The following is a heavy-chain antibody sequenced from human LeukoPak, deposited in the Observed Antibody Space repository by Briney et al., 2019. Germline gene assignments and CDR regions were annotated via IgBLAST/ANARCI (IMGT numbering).Heavy chain of an antibody. J-gene: IGHJ4*02. D-gene: IGHD3-22*01. V-gene: IGHV3-30*04. CDR2: ISYDGTTK. CDR1: GFTFRNYP. CDR3: ASPYYYDGSSYYHFFDH. Sequence: GSLRLSCEASGFTFRNYPVHWVRQAPGKGREWVTVISYDGTTKYYADSVKGRFTISRDNSRNTLYLQMNNLRTEDTAVYYCASPYYYDGSSYYHFFDHWGQGILVTVSS.